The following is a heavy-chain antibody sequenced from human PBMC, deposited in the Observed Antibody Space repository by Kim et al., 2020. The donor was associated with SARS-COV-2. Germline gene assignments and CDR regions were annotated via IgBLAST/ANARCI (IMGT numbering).Heavy chain of an antibody. CDR2: IKQDGSEK. J-gene: IGHJ6*02. D-gene: IGHD3-16*01. Sequence: GGSLRLSCAASGFTFSDYWMSWVRQAPGKGLEWVANIKQDGSEKDYVDSVKGRFIISRDNAKNSLYLQMNSLRAEDTAVYYCTSLSTSYGMDVWGQGTT. V-gene: IGHV3-7*01. CDR1: GFTFSDYW. CDR3: TSLSTSYGMDV.